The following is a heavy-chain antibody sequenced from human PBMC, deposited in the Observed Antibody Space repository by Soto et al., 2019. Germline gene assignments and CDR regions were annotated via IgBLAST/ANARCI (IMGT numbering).Heavy chain of an antibody. Sequence: EVQLLESGGGLVQPGGSLRLSCAASGFTFSSYAMNWVRQAPGKGLEWVSVISGSGGSTYYADCVKGRFTISRENSKNTLYLQTNCLRAEDTAVYYCARRSSGWYFDYWGQGTLVTVSS. CDR3: ARRSSGWYFDY. V-gene: IGHV3-23*01. CDR2: ISGSGGST. CDR1: GFTFSSYA. D-gene: IGHD6-19*01. J-gene: IGHJ4*02.